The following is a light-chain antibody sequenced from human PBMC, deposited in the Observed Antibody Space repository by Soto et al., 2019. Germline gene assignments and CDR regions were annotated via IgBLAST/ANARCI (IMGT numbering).Light chain of an antibody. CDR2: DVS. CDR3: QQYDTYYT. Sequence: DLQMTESAWTLAAPVRDSVTITCRASQSISNWLAWYQQKPGKAPTLLIYDVSRLESGVPSRFSGSGSGTESTLTINSLQPDDFATYYCQQYDTYYTFGQGTKVDI. J-gene: IGKJ2*01. V-gene: IGKV1-5*01. CDR1: QSISNW.